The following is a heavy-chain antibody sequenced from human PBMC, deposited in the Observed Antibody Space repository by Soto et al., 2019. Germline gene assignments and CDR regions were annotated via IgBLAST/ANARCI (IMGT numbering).Heavy chain of an antibody. CDR2: ISWNSGRI. D-gene: IGHD4-17*01. J-gene: IGHJ2*01. CDR3: VKALKAYTVPTYFEL. V-gene: IGHV3-9*01. CDR1: GLSIDDSA. Sequence: GGSLRLSCVASGLSIDDSAMHWVRQVPGKGLEWVSGISWNSGRIGYADSVKGRFTISRDNAKSSLYLQMDRLRPEDTALYYWVKALKAYTVPTYFELWGRGDQVTGSS.